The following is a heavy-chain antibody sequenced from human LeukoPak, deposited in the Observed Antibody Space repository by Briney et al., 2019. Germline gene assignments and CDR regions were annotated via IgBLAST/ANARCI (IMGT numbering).Heavy chain of an antibody. D-gene: IGHD1-1*01. V-gene: IGHV3-11*01. J-gene: IGHJ3*01. CDR2: IRYSATDI. CDR1: GFPFSDYY. CDR3: ARDDMLERPSFDV. Sequence: GGSLRLSCATSGFPFSDYYMSWIRQAPGKGLEWISYIRYSATDIYYADSVKGRFTISRDNARKSLYLQTNSLRADDTAVYYCARDDMLERPSFDVWGQGTMVTVSS.